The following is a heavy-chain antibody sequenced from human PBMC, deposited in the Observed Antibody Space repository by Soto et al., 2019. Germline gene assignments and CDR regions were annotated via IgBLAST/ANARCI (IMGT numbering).Heavy chain of an antibody. J-gene: IGHJ6*02. Sequence: QVQLVESGGGVVQPGRSLRLSCAASGFTFSNYGLHWVRQAPGKGLEWVAVIWYDGSNKYYADSVKGRFTISRDNSKNTLYLQMSSLRAEDTAVYYCARDRSSTLDVWGQVTTVRVSS. D-gene: IGHD6-13*01. CDR2: IWYDGSNK. V-gene: IGHV3-33*01. CDR3: ARDRSSTLDV. CDR1: GFTFSNYG.